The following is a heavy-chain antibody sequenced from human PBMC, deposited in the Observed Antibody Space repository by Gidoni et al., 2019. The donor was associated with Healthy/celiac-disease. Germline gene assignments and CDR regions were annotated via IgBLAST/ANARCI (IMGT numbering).Heavy chain of an antibody. CDR3: ARSGGYDFWSGYARGNWFDP. Sequence: QVQLQQWGAGLLKPSETLSLTCAVYGGSFSGYYWSWIRQPPGKGLEWIGEINHSGSTNYNPSLKSRVTISVDTSKNQFSLKLSSVTAADTAVYYCARSGGYDFWSGYARGNWFDPWGQGTLVTVSS. J-gene: IGHJ5*02. CDR2: INHSGST. CDR1: GGSFSGYY. D-gene: IGHD3-3*01. V-gene: IGHV4-34*01.